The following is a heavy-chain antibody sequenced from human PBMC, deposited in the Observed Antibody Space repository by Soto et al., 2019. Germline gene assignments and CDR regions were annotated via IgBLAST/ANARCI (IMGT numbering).Heavy chain of an antibody. V-gene: IGHV3-23*01. D-gene: IGHD3-22*01. CDR1: GFTFSSYA. Sequence: GGSLRLSCAASGFTFSSYAMSWVRQAPGKGLEWVSAISGSGGSTYYADSVKGRFTISRDNSENTLYLQMNSLRAEDTAVYYCASRLGYYYDSSGYNPYWGQGTLVTVSS. J-gene: IGHJ4*02. CDR3: ASRLGYYYDSSGYNPY. CDR2: ISGSGGST.